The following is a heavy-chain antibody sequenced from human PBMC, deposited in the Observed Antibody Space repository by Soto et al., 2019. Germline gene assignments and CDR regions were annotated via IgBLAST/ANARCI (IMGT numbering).Heavy chain of an antibody. CDR3: ASRHYYDSSGYYVVY. V-gene: IGHV4-39*01. CDR1: GGSISSNNYY. D-gene: IGHD3-22*01. CDR2: IHYSGST. J-gene: IGHJ4*02. Sequence: SETLSLTCTVSGGSISSNNYYGGWIRQPPGKGLEWIGNIHYSGSTYYDSSLKSRVTISVDTSKNQFSLKLSSVTAADTAVYYCASRHYYDSSGYYVVYWGQGTLVTVS.